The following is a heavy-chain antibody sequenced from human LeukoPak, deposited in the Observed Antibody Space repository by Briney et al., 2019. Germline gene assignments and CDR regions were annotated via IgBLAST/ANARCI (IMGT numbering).Heavy chain of an antibody. Sequence: SETLSLTCTVSGGSISSSSYYWGWIRQPPGKGLEWIGSIYYSGSTYYNPSLKSRVTISVDTSKNQFSLKLSSVTAADTAVYYCARAAGSGDYYNPFDYWGQGTLVTVSS. J-gene: IGHJ4*02. CDR1: GGSISSSSYY. V-gene: IGHV4-39*07. CDR2: IYYSGST. CDR3: ARAAGSGDYYNPFDY. D-gene: IGHD4-17*01.